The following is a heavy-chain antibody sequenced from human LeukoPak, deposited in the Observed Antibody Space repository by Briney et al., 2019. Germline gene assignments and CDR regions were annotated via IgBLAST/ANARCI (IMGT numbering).Heavy chain of an antibody. CDR2: INPNSGGT. J-gene: IGHJ3*02. CDR1: GYTFTGYY. CDR3: ARRPGIAAAGGAFDI. D-gene: IGHD6-13*01. V-gene: IGHV1-2*02. Sequence: ASVKVSCKASGYTFTGYYMHWVRQAPGQGLEWMGWINPNSGGTNYAQKFQGRVTMTRDTSISTAYMELSSLRSEDTAVYYCARRPGIAAAGGAFDIWGQGTMVTVSS.